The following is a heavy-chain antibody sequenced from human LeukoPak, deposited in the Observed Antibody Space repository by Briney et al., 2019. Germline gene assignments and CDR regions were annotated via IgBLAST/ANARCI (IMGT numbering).Heavy chain of an antibody. CDR3: ARPYDFWTGLLDY. D-gene: IGHD3-3*01. CDR1: GFTFSSYW. V-gene: IGHV3-74*01. Sequence: PGGSLRPSCAASGFTFSSYWMHWVRQAPGKGLVWVSRINSDGSSTSYADSVKGRFTISRDNAKNTLYLQMNSLRAEDTAVYYCARPYDFWTGLLDYWGQGTLVTVSS. CDR2: INSDGSST. J-gene: IGHJ4*02.